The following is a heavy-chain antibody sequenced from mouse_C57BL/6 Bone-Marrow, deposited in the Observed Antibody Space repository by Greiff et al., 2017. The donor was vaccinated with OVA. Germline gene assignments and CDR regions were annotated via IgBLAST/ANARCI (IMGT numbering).Heavy chain of an antibody. V-gene: IGHV3-8*01. D-gene: IGHD4-1*01. Sequence: EVMLVESGPGLAKPSQTLSLTCSVTGYSIPSDYWNWIRKFPGNKLEYMGYISYSGSTYYNPSLKSRISITRDTSKNQYYLQLSSVTTEDTATYYCARYRPGSGVFDYWGQGTTLTVSS. CDR3: ARYRPGSGVFDY. CDR2: ISYSGST. CDR1: GYSIPSDY. J-gene: IGHJ2*01.